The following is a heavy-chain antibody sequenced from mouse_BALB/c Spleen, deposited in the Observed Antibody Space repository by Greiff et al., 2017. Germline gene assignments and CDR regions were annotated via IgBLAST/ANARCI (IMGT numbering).Heavy chain of an antibody. V-gene: IGHV14-3*02. Sequence: DVKLQESGAELVKPGASVKLSCTASGFNIKDTYMHWVKQRPEQGLEWIGRIDPANGNTKYDPKFQGKATITADTSSNTAYLQLSSLTSEDTAVYYCASRNYGNYYAMDYWGQGTSVTVSS. CDR3: ASRNYGNYYAMDY. CDR1: GFNIKDTY. CDR2: IDPANGNT. D-gene: IGHD2-1*01. J-gene: IGHJ4*01.